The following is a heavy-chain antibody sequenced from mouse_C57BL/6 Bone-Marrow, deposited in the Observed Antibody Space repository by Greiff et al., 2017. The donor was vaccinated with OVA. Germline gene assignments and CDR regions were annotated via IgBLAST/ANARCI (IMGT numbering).Heavy chain of an antibody. V-gene: IGHV14-4*01. J-gene: IGHJ2*01. Sequence: VQLQQSGAELVRPGASVKLSCTASGFNIKDDYMHWVKQRPEQGLEWIGWIDPENGDTEYASKFQGTATITADTSSNTAYLQLSSLTSEDTVVYYCTSYGNFDYWGQGTTLTVSS. D-gene: IGHD2-1*01. CDR2: IDPENGDT. CDR3: TSYGNFDY. CDR1: GFNIKDDY.